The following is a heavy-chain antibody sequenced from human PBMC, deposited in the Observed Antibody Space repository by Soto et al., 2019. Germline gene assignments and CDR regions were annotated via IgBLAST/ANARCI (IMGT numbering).Heavy chain of an antibody. D-gene: IGHD6-19*01. V-gene: IGHV3-23*01. Sequence: EVQLLESGGGLVQPGGSLRLSCAASGFTFSSYAMSWVRQAPGKWLEWVSAISGSGGSTYYADSVKGRFTISRDNSKNTLYLQMNSLRAEDTAVYYCAKGWGWEQWLGLFDYWGQGTLVTVSS. CDR2: ISGSGGST. CDR3: AKGWGWEQWLGLFDY. J-gene: IGHJ4*02. CDR1: GFTFSSYA.